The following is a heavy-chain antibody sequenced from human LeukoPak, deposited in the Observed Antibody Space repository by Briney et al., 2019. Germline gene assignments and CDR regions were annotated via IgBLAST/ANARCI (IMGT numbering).Heavy chain of an antibody. CDR3: ATGGEDYYDSSGYYYASAYFDY. Sequence: GGSLRLSCAAFGFTFSSYGMHWVRQAPGKGLEWVAVISYDGSNKYYADSVKGRFTISRDNSKNTLYLQMNSLRAEDTAVYYCATGGEDYYDSSGYYYASAYFDYWGQGTLVTVSS. CDR2: ISYDGSNK. D-gene: IGHD3-22*01. V-gene: IGHV3-30*03. J-gene: IGHJ4*02. CDR1: GFTFSSYG.